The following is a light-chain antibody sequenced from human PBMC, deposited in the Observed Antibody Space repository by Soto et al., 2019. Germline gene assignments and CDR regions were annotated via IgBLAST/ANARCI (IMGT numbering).Light chain of an antibody. Sequence: QSALTQPASVSGSPGQSIPISCTGTSSDVGSYNLVSWYQQHPGKAPKLMIYEDSKRPSGVSNRFFGSKSGNTASLTISGLQAEDEADYFCCSYARGSTLVFGGGTKVTVL. J-gene: IGLJ3*02. CDR3: CSYARGSTLV. CDR2: EDS. CDR1: SSDVGSYNL. V-gene: IGLV2-23*01.